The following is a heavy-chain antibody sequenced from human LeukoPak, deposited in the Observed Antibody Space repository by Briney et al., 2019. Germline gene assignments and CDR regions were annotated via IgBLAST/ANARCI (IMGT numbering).Heavy chain of an antibody. J-gene: IGHJ5*02. CDR3: ARDAVNDYGDPNWFDP. CDR1: GGTFSSYA. Sequence: GASVKVSCKASGGTFSSYAISWVRQAPGQGLEWMGGIIPIFGTANYAQKFQGRVTITADESTSTAYMELSSLRSEDTAVYYCARDAVNDYGDPNWFDPWGQGTLVTVPS. D-gene: IGHD4-17*01. V-gene: IGHV1-69*13. CDR2: IIPIFGTA.